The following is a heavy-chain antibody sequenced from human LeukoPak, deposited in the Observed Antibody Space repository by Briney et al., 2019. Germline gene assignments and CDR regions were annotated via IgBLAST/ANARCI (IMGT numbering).Heavy chain of an antibody. CDR1: GYTFTDYY. D-gene: IGHD3-22*01. V-gene: IGHV1-18*04. CDR2: ISAYNGNT. Sequence: ASVKVSYKASGYTFTDYYMHWVRQAPGQGLEWMGWISAYNGNTNYAQKLQGRVTMTTDTSTSTAYMELRSLRSDDTAVYYCARASRYYYDSSGYSHYWGQGTLVTVSS. J-gene: IGHJ4*02. CDR3: ARASRYYYDSSGYSHY.